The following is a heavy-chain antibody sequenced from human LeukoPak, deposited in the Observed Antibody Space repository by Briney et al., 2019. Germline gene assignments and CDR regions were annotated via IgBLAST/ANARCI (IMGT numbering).Heavy chain of an antibody. V-gene: IGHV3-72*01. CDR2: SRNKANSYTT. CDR3: ARARYCSGGSCHSFDY. D-gene: IGHD2-15*01. CDR1: GFTFSDYY. Sequence: GGSLRLSCAASGFTFSDYYMDWVRQAPGKGLEWVGRSRNKANSYTTEYAASVKGRFTISREDSKISMYLQRNSLKTEETAVYYCARARYCSGGSCHSFDYWGQGTPVTVSS. J-gene: IGHJ4*02.